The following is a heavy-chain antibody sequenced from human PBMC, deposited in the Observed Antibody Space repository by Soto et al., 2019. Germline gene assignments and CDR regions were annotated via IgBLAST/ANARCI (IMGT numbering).Heavy chain of an antibody. V-gene: IGHV3-30-3*01. D-gene: IGHD4-17*01. CDR2: ISYDGSNK. CDR3: ARGGYDYGDYYYGMDV. CDR1: GFTFSSYA. J-gene: IGHJ6*02. Sequence: QVQLVESGGGVVQPGRSLRLSCAASGFTFSSYAMHWVRQAPGKGLEWVAVISYDGSNKYYADSVKGRFTISRDNSKNTLYLQMNSLRAEDTAVYYCARGGYDYGDYYYGMDVWRQGTTVTVSS.